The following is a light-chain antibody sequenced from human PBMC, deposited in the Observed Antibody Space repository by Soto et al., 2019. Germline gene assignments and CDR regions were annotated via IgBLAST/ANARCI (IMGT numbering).Light chain of an antibody. Sequence: QSVLTQPPSASETPGQRVTISCSGSSSNIGSNTVNWYQQITGTAPKLLIYNDNQRPSGVPDRFSGSKSGTSGSLAISGLQSEDEGDYYCAAWDDSLNGHVVFGGGTKVTVL. CDR1: SSNIGSNT. CDR2: NDN. CDR3: AAWDDSLNGHVV. J-gene: IGLJ2*01. V-gene: IGLV1-44*01.